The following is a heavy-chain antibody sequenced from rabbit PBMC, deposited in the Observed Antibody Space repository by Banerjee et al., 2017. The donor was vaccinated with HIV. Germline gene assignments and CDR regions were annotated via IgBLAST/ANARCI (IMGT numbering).Heavy chain of an antibody. D-gene: IGHD4-2*01. CDR2: IDPVVGTT. V-gene: IGHV1S7*01. CDR1: GFDFSSYY. J-gene: IGHJ4*01. Sequence: QLKETGGGLVQPGGSLTLSCKASGFDFSSYYMSWVRQAPGKGLEWIGYIDPVVGTTYYANWVNGRFTISRENTQNTLYLQVNSLSGADTATYFCARSTYAATNNLWGPGTLVTV. CDR3: ARSTYAATNNL.